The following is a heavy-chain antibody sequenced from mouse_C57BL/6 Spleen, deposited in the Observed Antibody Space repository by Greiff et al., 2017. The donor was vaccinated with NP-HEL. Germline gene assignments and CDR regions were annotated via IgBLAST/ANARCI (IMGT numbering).Heavy chain of an antibody. CDR3: AREIYYGSSPFAY. Sequence: QVQLQQPGAELVKPGASVKLSCKASGYTFTSYWMHWVKQRPGQGLEWIGMIHTNSGSTNYTEKLQSKATLTVDKSSSTAYMQLSSLTSEDSAVYYCAREIYYGSSPFAYWGQGTLVTVSA. CDR1: GYTFTSYW. CDR2: IHTNSGST. J-gene: IGHJ3*01. V-gene: IGHV1-64*01. D-gene: IGHD1-1*01.